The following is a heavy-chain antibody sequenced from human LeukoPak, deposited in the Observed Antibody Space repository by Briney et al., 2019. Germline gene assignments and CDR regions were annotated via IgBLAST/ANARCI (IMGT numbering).Heavy chain of an antibody. J-gene: IGHJ4*02. V-gene: IGHV1-46*01. D-gene: IGHD3-22*01. CDR3: ARDLPYYYDSSGYSDFDY. Sequence: GASVKVSCKASGYTFTSYYMHWVRQAPGQGLEWMGIINPSGGSTSYAQKFQGRVTMTTDTSTSTAYMELRSLRSDDTAVYYCARDLPYYYDSSGYSDFDYWGQGTLVTVSS. CDR2: INPSGGST. CDR1: GYTFTSYY.